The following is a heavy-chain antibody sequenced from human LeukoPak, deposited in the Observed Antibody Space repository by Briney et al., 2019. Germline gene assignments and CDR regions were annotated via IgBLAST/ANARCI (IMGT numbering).Heavy chain of an antibody. V-gene: IGHV3-73*01. J-gene: IGHJ4*02. CDR3: TSSLAMVRGVIDY. CDR2: IRSKANNYAT. CDR1: GFTFSGSA. D-gene: IGHD3-10*01. Sequence: GGSLRLSCAASGFTFSGSAMHWVRQASGKGLEWVGRIRSKANNYATAYAASVKGRFTISRDDSKNTAYLQMNSLKTEDTAVYYCTSSLAMVRGVIDYWGQGTLVTVSS.